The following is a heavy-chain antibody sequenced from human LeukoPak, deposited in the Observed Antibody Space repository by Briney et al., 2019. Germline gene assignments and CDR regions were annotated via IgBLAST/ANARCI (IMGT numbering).Heavy chain of an antibody. CDR1: GFTFHDHT. CDR2: ITWDGDVT. J-gene: IGHJ4*02. Sequence: TGGSLRLSCAASGFTFHDHTMHWVRQTPGKGLEWLSLITWDGDVTYYADSVKGRFTISRDNSKNSLYLRMHSLRPEDTALYYCTKDPAYSSSWYGYFDYWGQGTLVTVSS. CDR3: TKDPAYSSSWYGYFDY. D-gene: IGHD6-13*01. V-gene: IGHV3-43*01.